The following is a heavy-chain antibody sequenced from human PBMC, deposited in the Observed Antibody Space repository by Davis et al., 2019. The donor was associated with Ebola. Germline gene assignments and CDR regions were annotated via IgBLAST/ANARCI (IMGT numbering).Heavy chain of an antibody. Sequence: SETLSLTCAVYGGSFSGYYWSWIRQPPGKGLEWMGEINHSGSTNYNPSLKSRVTMSVDTSKNQFSLKVSSVTAADTAMYYCARDHTAYDILNGYYSGGMDVWGQGTTVTVSS. D-gene: IGHD3-9*01. CDR3: ARDHTAYDILNGYYSGGMDV. CDR1: GGSFSGYY. V-gene: IGHV4-34*01. CDR2: INHSGST. J-gene: IGHJ6*02.